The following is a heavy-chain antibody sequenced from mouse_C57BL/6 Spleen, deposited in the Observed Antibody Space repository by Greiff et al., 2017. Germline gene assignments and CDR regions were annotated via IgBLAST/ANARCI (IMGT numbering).Heavy chain of an antibody. V-gene: IGHV1-54*01. CDR3: ARDYYGSSYDY. J-gene: IGHJ2*01. CDR2: INPGSGGT. Sequence: QVQLQQSGAELVRPGASVKVSCKASGYAFTNYLIEWVKQRPGQGLEWIGVINPGSGGTNYNEKFKGKATLTADKSSSTAYMQLSSLTSEDSAVYSCARDYYGSSYDYWGQGTTLTVSS. CDR1: GYAFTNYL. D-gene: IGHD1-1*01.